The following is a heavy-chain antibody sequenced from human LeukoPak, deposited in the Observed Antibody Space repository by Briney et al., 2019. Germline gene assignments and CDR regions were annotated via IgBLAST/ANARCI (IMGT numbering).Heavy chain of an antibody. D-gene: IGHD3-10*01. V-gene: IGHV1-2*02. J-gene: IGHJ4*02. CDR3: AREATPTVRDLDS. Sequence: ASVKFCCKASGYTFTGYYMHWVRQAPGQGLEWMGWINPNSGGTNYAQKFQGRVTMTRDTSISTAYMELSRLRSDDTAVYYSAREATPTVRDLDSWGQGTLVTVSS. CDR1: GYTFTGYY. CDR2: INPNSGGT.